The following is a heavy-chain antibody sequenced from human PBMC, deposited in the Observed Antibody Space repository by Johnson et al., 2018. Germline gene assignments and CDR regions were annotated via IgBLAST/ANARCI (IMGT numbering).Heavy chain of an antibody. CDR3: ARDSPGGGWPLDAFDI. J-gene: IGHJ3*02. Sequence: VQLVESGGGLVQXGGSLRLXCAASGFTFSSYSMNWVRQAPGKGLEWVSYISSSSSTIYYADSVKGRFTISRDNAKNSLYLQMNSLRAEDTAVYYWARDSPGGGWPLDAFDIWGQGTMVTVSS. CDR2: ISSSSSTI. CDR1: GFTFSSYS. D-gene: IGHD6-19*01. V-gene: IGHV3-48*01.